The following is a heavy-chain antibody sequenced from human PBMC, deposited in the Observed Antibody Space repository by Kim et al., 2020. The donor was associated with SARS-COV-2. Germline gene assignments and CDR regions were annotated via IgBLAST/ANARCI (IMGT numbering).Heavy chain of an antibody. CDR3: ARVEQQLVLSYYYYGMDV. J-gene: IGHJ6*02. CDR2: ISSSSSYT. D-gene: IGHD6-13*01. CDR1: GFTFSDYY. Sequence: GGSLRLSCAASGFTFSDYYMSWIRQAPGKGLEWVSYISSSSSYTNYADSVKGRFTISRDNAKNSLYLQMNSLRAEDTAVYYCARVEQQLVLSYYYYGMDVWGQGTTVTVSS. V-gene: IGHV3-11*06.